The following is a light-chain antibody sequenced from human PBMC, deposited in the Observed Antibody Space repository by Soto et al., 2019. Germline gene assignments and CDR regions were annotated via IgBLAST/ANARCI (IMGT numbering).Light chain of an antibody. Sequence: QSVLTQPVSVSGSPGESITISCTGTSSDVGGYNYVSWYQQHPGKAPKLMIYDVSNRPSGVSNRFSGSKSGNTASLTISGLQAEDEADYYCSSYTSSSTLGFGTGTKVTVL. CDR2: DVS. V-gene: IGLV2-14*01. J-gene: IGLJ1*01. CDR1: SSDVGGYNY. CDR3: SSYTSSSTLG.